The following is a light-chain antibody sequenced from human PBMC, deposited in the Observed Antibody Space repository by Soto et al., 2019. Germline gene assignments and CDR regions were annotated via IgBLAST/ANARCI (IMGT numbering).Light chain of an antibody. CDR3: QQYGSSLTWT. Sequence: IVLTQSPGTLSLSPGERATLSCRASESVTSSKLAWYQQKPGQPPRLLIYGASTRATGIPARFSGSGSGTDFTLTISGLEPEDFAVYYCQQYGSSLTWTFGQGTKVDIK. CDR2: GAS. CDR1: ESVTSSK. J-gene: IGKJ1*01. V-gene: IGKV3-20*01.